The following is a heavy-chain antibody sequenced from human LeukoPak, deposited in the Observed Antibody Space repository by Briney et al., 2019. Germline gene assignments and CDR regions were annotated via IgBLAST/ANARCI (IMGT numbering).Heavy chain of an antibody. J-gene: IGHJ5*02. CDR3: AKDKGGSYYRGWFDP. Sequence: GGSLRLSCAASGFTFDDYAMHWVRQAPGKGLEWVSLISGDGGSTYYADSVKGRFTISRDNSKNSPYLQMNSLRTEDTALYYCAKDKGGSYYRGWFDPWGQGTLVTVSS. CDR1: GFTFDDYA. CDR2: ISGDGGST. V-gene: IGHV3-43*02. D-gene: IGHD1-26*01.